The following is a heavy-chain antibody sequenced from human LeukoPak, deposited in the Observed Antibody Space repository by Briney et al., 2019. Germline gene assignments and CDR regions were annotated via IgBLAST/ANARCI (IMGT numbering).Heavy chain of an antibody. D-gene: IGHD3-10*01. J-gene: IGHJ3*02. V-gene: IGHV3-20*04. Sequence: GGSLRLSCAASGFTFDDYGMSGVRQAPGKGLELVSGNNWNCDATGYADSVKGRFTISRDNAKNSLYLQMNSLRAEDTAVYYCAKDGRQRKTYYYGSGSANAFDIWGQRTMVTVSS. CDR2: NNWNCDAT. CDR3: AKDGRQRKTYYYGSGSANAFDI. CDR1: GFTFDDYG.